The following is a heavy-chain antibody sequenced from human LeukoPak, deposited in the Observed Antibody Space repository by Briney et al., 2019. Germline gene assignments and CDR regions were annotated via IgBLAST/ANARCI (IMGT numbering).Heavy chain of an antibody. D-gene: IGHD3-3*01. Sequence: ASVKVSCKAFGYTFTNYYMHWVRQAPGQGLEWMGIISPSVGTAAYAQKFQGRVTMTRDTSTGTLYMELSSLRSDDTAVYYCADRESGSIVRWGQGTLVTVSS. J-gene: IGHJ4*02. CDR1: GYTFTNYY. CDR3: ADRESGSIVR. V-gene: IGHV1-46*01. CDR2: ISPSVGTA.